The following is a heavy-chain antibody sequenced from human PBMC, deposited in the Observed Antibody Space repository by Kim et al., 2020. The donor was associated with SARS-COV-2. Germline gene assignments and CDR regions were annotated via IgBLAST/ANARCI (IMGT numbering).Heavy chain of an antibody. Sequence: GGSLRLSCAASGFSFSSYGMHWVRQAPGKGLEWVALISYDGSYQYYADSVQGRFTISRDNSENTLYMQMNGLRAGDTAVYYYAKQGIEGATTNYYFYGLDVWGQGTTVNVSS. CDR2: ISYDGSYQ. J-gene: IGHJ6*02. CDR3: AKQGIEGATTNYYFYGLDV. V-gene: IGHV3-30*18. D-gene: IGHD1-26*01. CDR1: GFSFSSYG.